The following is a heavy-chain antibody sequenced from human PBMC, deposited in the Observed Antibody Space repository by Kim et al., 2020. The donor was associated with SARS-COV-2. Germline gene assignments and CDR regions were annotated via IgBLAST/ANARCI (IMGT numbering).Heavy chain of an antibody. D-gene: IGHD3-10*01. CDR1: GGSISSSSYY. CDR2: IYYSGST. J-gene: IGHJ6*02. CDR3: ARLVGNYYGSGMGYYGMDV. Sequence: SETLSLTCTVSGGSISSSSYYWGWIRQPPGKGLEWIGSIYYSGSTYYNPSLKSRVTISVDTSKNQFSLKLSSVTAADTAVYYCARLVGNYYGSGMGYYGMDVWGQGTTVTVSS. V-gene: IGHV4-39*01.